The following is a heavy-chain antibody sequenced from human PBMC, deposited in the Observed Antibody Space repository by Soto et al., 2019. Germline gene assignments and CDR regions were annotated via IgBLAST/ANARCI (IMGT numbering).Heavy chain of an antibody. CDR1: GGSFTSNNW. CDR3: ASRDPGTSVDY. CDR2: IYRTGST. V-gene: IGHV4-4*02. Sequence: SETLSLTCAVSGGSFTSNNWWTWVRQPPGQGLEWIGEIYRTGSTNYNPSLKSRVTISLDKSENQFSLKVTSLTAADTAVYYCASRDPGTSVDYWGQGALVTVSS. D-gene: IGHD1-7*01. J-gene: IGHJ4*02.